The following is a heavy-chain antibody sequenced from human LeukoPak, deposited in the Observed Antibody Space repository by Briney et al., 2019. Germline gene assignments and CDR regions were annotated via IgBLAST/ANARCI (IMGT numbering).Heavy chain of an antibody. CDR1: GGSITRSIDY. Sequence: SETLSLTCTVSGGSITRSIDYWGWIRQPPGKGLEWIGSINYSGITYYNPSLKSRVTKSVDTSKNQFSLNLNSVTAADTAVYYCARHDRGGLDAFDIWGQGTMVTVFS. CDR2: INYSGIT. J-gene: IGHJ3*02. V-gene: IGHV4-39*01. CDR3: ARHDRGGLDAFDI. D-gene: IGHD3-16*01.